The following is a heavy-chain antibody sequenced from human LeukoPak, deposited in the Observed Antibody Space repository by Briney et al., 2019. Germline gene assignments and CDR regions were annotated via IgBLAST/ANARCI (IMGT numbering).Heavy chain of an antibody. Sequence: GGSLRLSCAASGFTFSSYAMSWVRQAPGKGLEWVSAISGSGGSTYYADSVTGRFTISRDNSKNTLYLQMNSLRAEDTAVYYCAKGHRGWELLFDGCYMDVWGKGTTVTVSS. D-gene: IGHD1-26*01. CDR2: ISGSGGST. CDR3: AKGHRGWELLFDGCYMDV. V-gene: IGHV3-23*01. J-gene: IGHJ6*03. CDR1: GFTFSSYA.